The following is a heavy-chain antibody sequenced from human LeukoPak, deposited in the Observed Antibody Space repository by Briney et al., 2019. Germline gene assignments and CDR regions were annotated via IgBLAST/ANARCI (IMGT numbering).Heavy chain of an antibody. V-gene: IGHV4-61*02. J-gene: IGHJ4*02. CDR2: IYTNGGT. D-gene: IGHD3-3*01. Sequence: MPSETLSLTCTVSGGSISSGSYYWSWIRQPAGKGLEWIGRIYTNGGTNFNPALKSRVAISVDGSKNQFSLKLTSVTAADTAVYYCARLGVRFLEWPDDGLDNWGQGILVTASS. CDR1: GGSISSGSYY. CDR3: ARLGVRFLEWPDDGLDN.